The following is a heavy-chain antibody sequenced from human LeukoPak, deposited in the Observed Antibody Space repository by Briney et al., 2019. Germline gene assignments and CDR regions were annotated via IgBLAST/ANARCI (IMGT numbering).Heavy chain of an antibody. CDR1: GFTFSSYS. D-gene: IGHD5-24*01. V-gene: IGHV3-23*01. CDR3: AKDVGHRDGYNF. Sequence: GGSLRLSCAVSGFTFSSYSMSWVRQAPGKGLEWVSAISGSGGSTYYADSVKGRFTISRDNSKNTLYLQMNSLRAEDTAVYYCAKDVGHRDGYNFWGQGTLVTVSS. CDR2: ISGSGGST. J-gene: IGHJ4*02.